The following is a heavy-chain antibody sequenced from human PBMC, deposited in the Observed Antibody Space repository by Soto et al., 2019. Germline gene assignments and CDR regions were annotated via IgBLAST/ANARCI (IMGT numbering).Heavy chain of an antibody. CDR3: ARGYRQSGYSSSWVFYY. V-gene: IGHV4-31*03. CDR1: GGSINSGGYY. J-gene: IGHJ4*02. D-gene: IGHD6-13*01. Sequence: QVQLQESGPGLVKPSQTLSLICTVSGGSINSGGYYWNWLRQHPGKGLEWVVYIFNSGSTYYNPSLRSRVTISADPSKNQISLNLSSVTAAATGVYFCARGYRQSGYSSSWVFYYWGQGTLVNVSS. CDR2: IFNSGST.